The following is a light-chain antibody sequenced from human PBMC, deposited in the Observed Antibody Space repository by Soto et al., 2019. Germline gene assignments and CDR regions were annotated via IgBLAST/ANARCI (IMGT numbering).Light chain of an antibody. V-gene: IGLV1-51*01. CDR2: DNN. CDR3: GTWASSLSAWG. CDR1: SSNIGNNY. J-gene: IGLJ3*02. Sequence: QSVLTQPPSVSAAPGQKVTISCAGSSSNIGNNYVSWYQQLPVTAPKLLIYDNNKRPSGIPDRFSGSKSGTSATLGITGLQNGDEADYYCGTWASSLSAWGFGGGTKLTVL.